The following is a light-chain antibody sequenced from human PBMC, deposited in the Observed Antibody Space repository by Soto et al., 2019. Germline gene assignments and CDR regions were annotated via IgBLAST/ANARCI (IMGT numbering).Light chain of an antibody. V-gene: IGKV3-11*01. Sequence: IVMTKSPAPLTLSQGERATVSXRASQSLATDLTWYQQKPRXAPRXXXASXSSRATGSPASLSGSGSGTDFTLTISSREPNDFDIYYWQQSQNRPRTVGQGTKVEIK. J-gene: IGKJ1*01. CDR1: QSLATD. CDR2: SXS. CDR3: QQSQNRPRT.